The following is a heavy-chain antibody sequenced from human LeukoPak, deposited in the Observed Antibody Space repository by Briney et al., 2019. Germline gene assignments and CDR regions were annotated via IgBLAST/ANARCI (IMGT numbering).Heavy chain of an antibody. Sequence: SETLSLTCTVSGDSISSSSYYWDWLRQPPGKGLEWFGSIYYSGSTYYNPSLKSRVTISVDTSKNQFSLKLTSVTAADTAVYYCARHGRRMVRGNYYFDYWGQGTLVTVSS. CDR2: IYYSGST. D-gene: IGHD3-10*01. CDR3: ARHGRRMVRGNYYFDY. J-gene: IGHJ4*02. V-gene: IGHV4-39*01. CDR1: GDSISSSSYY.